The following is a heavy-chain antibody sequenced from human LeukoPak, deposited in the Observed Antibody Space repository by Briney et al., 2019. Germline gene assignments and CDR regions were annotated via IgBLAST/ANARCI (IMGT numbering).Heavy chain of an antibody. V-gene: IGHV3-74*01. CDR2: INSVGSST. J-gene: IGHJ3*02. CDR3: ARVRDYDYVWGRREDAFDI. CDR1: GFIFSTYW. Sequence: GGSLRLSCTASGFIFSTYWMHWVRQAPWKGLVWVSRINSVGSSTNYADSVKGRFTISRDNAKNMLYLQMNSLRAEDTAVYYCARVRDYDYVWGRREDAFDIWGQGTMVTVSS. D-gene: IGHD3-16*01.